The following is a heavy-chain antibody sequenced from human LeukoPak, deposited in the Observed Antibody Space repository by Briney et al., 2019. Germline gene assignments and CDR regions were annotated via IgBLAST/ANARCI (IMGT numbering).Heavy chain of an antibody. V-gene: IGHV1-46*01. J-gene: IGHJ4*02. CDR2: INPSGGST. D-gene: IGHD6-13*01. CDR1: GYTFTSYY. Sequence: ASVKVSCKASGYTFTSYYMHWVRQAPGQGLEWMGIINPSGGSTSYAQKLQGRVTMTRDMSTSTVYMELSSLRSEDTAVYYCARFLAAAGTFDYWGQGTLVTVSS. CDR3: ARFLAAAGTFDY.